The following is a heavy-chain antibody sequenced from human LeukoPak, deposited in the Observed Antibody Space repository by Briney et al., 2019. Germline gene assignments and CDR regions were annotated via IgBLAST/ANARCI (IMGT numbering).Heavy chain of an antibody. CDR1: GGSFSGYY. J-gene: IGHJ1*01. CDR3: ARLGTPMRGVARYFQH. D-gene: IGHD3-22*01. V-gene: IGHV4-34*01. CDR2: INHSGST. Sequence: SETLSLTCAVYGGSFSGYYWSWIRQPPGKGLEWIGEINHSGSTNYNPSLKSRVTISVDTSKNQFSLKLSSVTAADTAVYYCARLGTPMRGVARYFQHWGQGTLVTVSS.